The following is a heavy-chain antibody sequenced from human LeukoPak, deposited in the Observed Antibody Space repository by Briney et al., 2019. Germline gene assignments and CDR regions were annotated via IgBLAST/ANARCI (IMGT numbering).Heavy chain of an antibody. Sequence: WVRQAPGKGLEWVGRIKSKTDGGTTDYAAPVKGRFTISRDDSKNTLFLQMNSLKTEDTAVYYCTTPYPYYDILAGYRPFDYWGQGTLVTVSS. J-gene: IGHJ4*02. D-gene: IGHD3-9*01. CDR2: IKSKTDGGTT. V-gene: IGHV3-15*07. CDR3: TTPYPYYDILAGYRPFDY.